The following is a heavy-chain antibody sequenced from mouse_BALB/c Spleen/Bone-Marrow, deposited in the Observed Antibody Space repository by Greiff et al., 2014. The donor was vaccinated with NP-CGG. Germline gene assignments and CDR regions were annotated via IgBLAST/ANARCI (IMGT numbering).Heavy chain of an antibody. CDR2: IWAGGST. Sequence: VMLVESGPGLVAPSQSLSITCTVSEFSLTSYGVHWVRQPPGKGLEWLGVIWAGGSTNYNSALMSRLSISKDNSKSQVFLKMTSLQTDDTAMYYCARGVSSRAWFAYWGQGTLVTVSA. J-gene: IGHJ3*01. CDR3: ARGVSSRAWFAY. D-gene: IGHD1-1*01. CDR1: EFSLTSYG. V-gene: IGHV2-9*02.